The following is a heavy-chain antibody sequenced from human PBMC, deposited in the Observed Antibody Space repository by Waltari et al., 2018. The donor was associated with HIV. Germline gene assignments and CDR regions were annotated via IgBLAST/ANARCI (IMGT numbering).Heavy chain of an antibody. CDR1: GYTFRNYT. CDR3: AREPMDGYWYFDI. V-gene: IGHV3-48*01. D-gene: IGHD3-10*01. CDR2: INPRRDTI. J-gene: IGHJ2*01. Sequence: EVQLVESGGGLVQPGGSLRLSCAACGYTFRNYTVNGVRQTPGKGLEWLSYINPRRDTIYFAEAVKGRFTIARDNAKNSVYLQMNNRRPEDTALYYCAREPMDGYWYFDIWGRGTLVTVSS.